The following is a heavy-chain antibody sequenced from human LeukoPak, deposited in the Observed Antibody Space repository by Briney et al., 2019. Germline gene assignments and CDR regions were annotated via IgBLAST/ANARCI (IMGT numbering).Heavy chain of an antibody. Sequence: ASVKVSCKASGYTFTSYGISWVRQAPGQGLEWMGGIIPIFGTANYAQKFQGRVTITADESTSTAYMELSSLRSEDTAVYYCARGSAVTTLRFDYWGQGTLVTVSS. J-gene: IGHJ4*02. CDR1: GYTFTSYG. CDR3: ARGSAVTTLRFDY. V-gene: IGHV1-69*13. CDR2: IIPIFGTA. D-gene: IGHD4-17*01.